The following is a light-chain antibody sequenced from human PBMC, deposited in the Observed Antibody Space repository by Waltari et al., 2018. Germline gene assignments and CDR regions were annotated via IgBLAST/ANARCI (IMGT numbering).Light chain of an antibody. J-gene: IGKJ4*01. CDR2: AAS. V-gene: IGKV1-16*02. Sequence: DIQMTQSPSSLSAFVGDRVIITCRSSQAIRNYVAWFQQKPGKAPKSLISAASSLQSGVPSKFSGSGSGTDFALTISSLQPEDFATYYCQNYHSVPLTFGGGTRVDIK. CDR1: QAIRNY. CDR3: QNYHSVPLT.